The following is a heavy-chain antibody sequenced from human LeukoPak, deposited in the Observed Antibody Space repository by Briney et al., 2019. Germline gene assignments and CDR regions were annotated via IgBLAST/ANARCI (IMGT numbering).Heavy chain of an antibody. Sequence: GGSLTLSCAASGFTFSDYYMSWIRQAPGKGLEWVSHISSSRSYTNYADSVKGRFTISRDNAKNSLYLQMNSLRAEDTAVYYCARDCSSTSCYVFWEPGYGMDVWGQGTMVT. CDR2: ISSSRSYT. J-gene: IGHJ6*02. V-gene: IGHV3-11*06. CDR1: GFTFSDYY. CDR3: ARDCSSTSCYVFWEPGYGMDV. D-gene: IGHD2-2*01.